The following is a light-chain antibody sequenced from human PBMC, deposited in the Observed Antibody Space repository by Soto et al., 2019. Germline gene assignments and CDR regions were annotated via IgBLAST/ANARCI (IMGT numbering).Light chain of an antibody. CDR3: QQYGSSQWT. V-gene: IGKV3-20*01. J-gene: IGKJ1*01. Sequence: EIVLTQSPGTLSLSPGEKATLSCRASQSVGDTFLSWYQQKPGLAPRLLIYGVSNRATGIPDRFSGSGSGTDFILTISRLEPEDFAVYYCQQYGSSQWTFGQGTKVEIK. CDR1: QSVGDTF. CDR2: GVS.